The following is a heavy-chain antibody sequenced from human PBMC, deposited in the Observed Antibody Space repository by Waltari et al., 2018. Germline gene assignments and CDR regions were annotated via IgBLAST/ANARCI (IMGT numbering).Heavy chain of an antibody. D-gene: IGHD6-19*01. V-gene: IGHV4-39*01. CDR3: ASLPQKGIAVAGTLDY. CDR2: IYYSGST. CDR1: GGSISSSSYY. Sequence: QLQLQESGPGLVKPSETLSLTCTVSGGSISSSSYYWGWIRQPPGKGLEWIGSIYYSGSTYYNPSLKSRVTISVDTSKNQFSLKLSSVTTADTAVYYCASLPQKGIAVAGTLDYWGQGTLVTVSS. J-gene: IGHJ4*02.